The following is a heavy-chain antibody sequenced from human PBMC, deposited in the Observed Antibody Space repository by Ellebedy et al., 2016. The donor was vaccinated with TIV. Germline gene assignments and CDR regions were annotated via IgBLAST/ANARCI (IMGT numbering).Heavy chain of an antibody. CDR1: GGSIVNSPYF. CDR2: ISYRGST. D-gene: IGHD2-21*02. Sequence: SETLSLTXTVSGGSIVNSPYFWGWIRQPPGKGLEWIGSISYRGSTFYIPALKSRVTMSVDPSKDQFSLKVRSVNAADTAFYFCARVAAAGHLSTVDFWGQGTLVTVSS. J-gene: IGHJ4*02. V-gene: IGHV4-39*01. CDR3: ARVAAAGHLSTVDF.